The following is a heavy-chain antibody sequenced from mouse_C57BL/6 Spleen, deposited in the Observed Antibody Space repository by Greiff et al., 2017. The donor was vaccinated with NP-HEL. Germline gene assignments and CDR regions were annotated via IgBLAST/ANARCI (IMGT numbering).Heavy chain of an antibody. J-gene: IGHJ3*01. V-gene: IGHV1-54*01. D-gene: IGHD2-3*01. CDR2: INPGSGGT. CDR1: GYAFTNYL. Sequence: VQLQQSGAELVRPGTSVKVSCKASGYAFTNYLIEWVKQRPGQGLAWIGVINPGSGGTNYNEKFKGKATLTADKSSSTAYMQLSSLTSEDSAVYFCARALDVYYVDWVAYWGQGTLVTVSA. CDR3: ARALDVYYVDWVAY.